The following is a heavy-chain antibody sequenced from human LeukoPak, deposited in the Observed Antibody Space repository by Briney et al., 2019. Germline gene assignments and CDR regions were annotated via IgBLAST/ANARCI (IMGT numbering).Heavy chain of an antibody. D-gene: IGHD3-22*01. V-gene: IGHV1-8*03. CDR2: MNPNSGNT. CDR1: GYTFTSYD. Sequence: ASVKVSCKASGYTFTSYDINWVRQATGQGLEWMGWMNPNSGNTGYAQKFQGRVTITRNTSISTAYMELSSLRSEDTAVYYCARGPPRYYDSSGYNDYWGQGTLVTVSS. J-gene: IGHJ4*02. CDR3: ARGPPRYYDSSGYNDY.